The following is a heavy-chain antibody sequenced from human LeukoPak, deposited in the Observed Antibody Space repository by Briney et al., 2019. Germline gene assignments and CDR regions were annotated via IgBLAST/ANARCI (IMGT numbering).Heavy chain of an antibody. CDR2: IYYSGST. CDR3: ARAVASTSSFDY. J-gene: IGHJ4*02. V-gene: IGHV4-30-4*08. Sequence: SETLSLTCTVSGGSISSGDYYWSWIRQPPGKGLEWIGYIYYSGSTYYNPSLKSRVTISVGTSKNQFSLKLSSVTAADTAVYYCARAVASTSSFDYWGQGTLVTVSS. D-gene: IGHD4-23*01. CDR1: GGSISSGDYY.